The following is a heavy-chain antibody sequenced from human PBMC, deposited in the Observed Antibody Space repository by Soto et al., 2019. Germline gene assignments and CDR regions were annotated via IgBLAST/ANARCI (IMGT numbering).Heavy chain of an antibody. CDR3: ASAYYYDSSGYSDY. J-gene: IGHJ4*02. CDR1: GFTFSDYY. CDR2: ISSSGSTI. D-gene: IGHD3-22*01. V-gene: IGHV3-11*01. Sequence: GSLRLSCAASGFTFSDYYMSWIRQAPGKGLEWVSYISSSGSTIYYADSVKGRFTISRDNAKNSLYLQMNSLRAEDTAVYYCASAYYYDSSGYSDYWGQGTLVTVSS.